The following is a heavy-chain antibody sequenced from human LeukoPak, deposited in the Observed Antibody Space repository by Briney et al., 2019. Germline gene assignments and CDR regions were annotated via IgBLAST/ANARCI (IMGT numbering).Heavy chain of an antibody. CDR3: AREYRQQLVHGFDP. Sequence: PSDTLPLTCTVSGGSISSYYWSWIRQPAGKGLEWIGRIYTSGSTNYNPSLNSRVTMSVDTSKNQYSLKLSSVTAAYTAVYYCAREYRQQLVHGFDPWGQGTLVTVSS. V-gene: IGHV4-4*07. J-gene: IGHJ5*02. CDR2: IYTSGST. D-gene: IGHD6-13*01. CDR1: GGSISSYY.